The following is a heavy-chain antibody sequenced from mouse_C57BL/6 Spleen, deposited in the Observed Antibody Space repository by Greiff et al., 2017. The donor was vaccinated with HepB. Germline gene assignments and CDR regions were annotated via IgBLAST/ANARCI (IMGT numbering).Heavy chain of an antibody. CDR1: GFNIKDYY. D-gene: IGHD2-3*01. V-gene: IGHV14-1*01. CDR2: IDPEDGDT. CDR3: TPDDGYYPFAY. J-gene: IGHJ3*01. Sequence: DVQLQESGAELVRPGASVKLSCTASGFNIKDYYMHWVKQRPEQGLEWIGRIDPEDGDTEYAPKFQGKATMTADTSSNTAYLQLSSLTSEDTAVYYCTPDDGYYPFAYWGQGTLVTVSA.